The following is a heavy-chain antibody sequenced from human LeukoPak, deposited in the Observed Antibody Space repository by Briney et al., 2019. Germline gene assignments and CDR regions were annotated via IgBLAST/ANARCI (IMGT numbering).Heavy chain of an antibody. CDR3: AKALHYDILTGYNPFGY. D-gene: IGHD3-9*01. Sequence: KSGGSLRLSCAASGFTFSSYAMSWVRQAPGKGLEWVSAISGSGGSTYYADSVKGRFTISRDNSKNTLYLQMNSLRAEDTAVYYCAKALHYDILTGYNPFGYWGQGTLVTVSS. V-gene: IGHV3-23*01. J-gene: IGHJ4*02. CDR1: GFTFSSYA. CDR2: ISGSGGST.